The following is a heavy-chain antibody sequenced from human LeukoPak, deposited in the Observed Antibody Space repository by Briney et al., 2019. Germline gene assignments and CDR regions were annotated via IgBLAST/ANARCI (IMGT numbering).Heavy chain of an antibody. CDR3: ARVGYCSGGSCSGFDY. Sequence: SETLSLTCAVSGYSISSSNWWGWIRQPPGKGQEWSGYIYYSGSTYYNPSLKSRVTMSVDTSKNQSSLKLSSVTAVDTAVYYCARVGYCSGGSCSGFDYWGQGTLVTVSS. D-gene: IGHD2-15*01. CDR1: GYSISSSNW. J-gene: IGHJ4*02. CDR2: IYYSGST. V-gene: IGHV4-28*01.